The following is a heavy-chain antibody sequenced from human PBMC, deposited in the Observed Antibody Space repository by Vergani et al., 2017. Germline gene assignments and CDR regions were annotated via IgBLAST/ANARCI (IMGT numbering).Heavy chain of an antibody. D-gene: IGHD2-15*01. CDR1: GFRVTTYY. V-gene: IGHV3-66*02. CDR3: TRSECSGTTCYGHYFDL. J-gene: IGHJ4*01. CDR2: IKSDGRT. Sequence: VELLESGGGLAQPGGSLRVSCSASGFRVTTYYMSWVRQAPGKGLEWVSVIKSDGRTSYEESVRGRFTISRDTSRNAVYLQMNILRVEDTGVYYCTRSECSGTTCYGHYFDLWGHGILVTVSS.